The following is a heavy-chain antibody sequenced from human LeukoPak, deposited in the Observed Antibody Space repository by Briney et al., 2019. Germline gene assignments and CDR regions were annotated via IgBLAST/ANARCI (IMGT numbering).Heavy chain of an antibody. J-gene: IGHJ5*02. Sequence: GGSLRLSCAASGFTFSSYAMHWVRQAPGKGLEWVAVIWHDGGKRYYADSVKGRFTISRDNSKNTLYLQMTTLRAEDTAVYYCARDADTSEFFSWLDLWGQGTLVTVSS. CDR1: GFTFSSYA. D-gene: IGHD3-22*01. CDR2: IWHDGGKR. CDR3: ARDADTSEFFSWLDL. V-gene: IGHV3-33*08.